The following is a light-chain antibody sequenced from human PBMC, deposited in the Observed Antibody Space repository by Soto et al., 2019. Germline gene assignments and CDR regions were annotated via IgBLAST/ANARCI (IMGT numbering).Light chain of an antibody. V-gene: IGLV1-44*01. CDR3: AAWDDSVNGWV. CDR1: YSNGGVHT. Sequence: QSVLTQPPSASGTPGQRVTISCSGSYSNGGVHTVSWYQHLPGTAPKLLIYSNDERPSRVPDRFSGSKSGTSASLAISGLQSEDEADYFCAAWDDSVNGWVFGGGTKLTVL. J-gene: IGLJ3*02. CDR2: SND.